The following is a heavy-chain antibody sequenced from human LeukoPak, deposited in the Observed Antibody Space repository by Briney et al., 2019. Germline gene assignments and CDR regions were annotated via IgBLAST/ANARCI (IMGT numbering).Heavy chain of an antibody. CDR2: INSDGSEG. V-gene: IGHV3-7*01. J-gene: IGHJ3*01. D-gene: IGHD6-6*01. Sequence: GGSLRLSCAVSGFTFSGFWMSWSRQAPGKGLEWVASINSDGSEGYYADVVKGRFTISRDNAKNSLYLQINSLRAEDTAVYYCARSSYSSSFSVWAQGKMVTVSS. CDR3: ARSSYSSSFSV. CDR1: GFTFSGFW.